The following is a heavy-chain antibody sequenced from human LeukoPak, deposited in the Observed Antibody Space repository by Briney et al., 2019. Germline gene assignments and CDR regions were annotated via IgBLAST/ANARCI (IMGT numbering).Heavy chain of an antibody. J-gene: IGHJ6*02. Sequence: ASVKVSCKASGYTFTSYDINWVRQATGQGLEWMGWMNPNSGNTGYAQKFQGRVTMTRNTSISTAYMELSSLRSEDTAVYYCARWRASDAYYYYYDMDVWGQGTTVTVSS. CDR3: ARWRASDAYYYYYDMDV. V-gene: IGHV1-8*01. CDR1: GYTFTSYD. D-gene: IGHD3-3*01. CDR2: MNPNSGNT.